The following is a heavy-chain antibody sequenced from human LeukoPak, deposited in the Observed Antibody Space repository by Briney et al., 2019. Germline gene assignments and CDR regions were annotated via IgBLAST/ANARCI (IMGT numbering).Heavy chain of an antibody. V-gene: IGHV1-2*02. Sequence: ASVTLSFTCSGYTFTAYYMHWGRQAPGQGKGRMGWINPNTGGTKYAQKFHGRVTMTRDTSISTAYMELNRLRSDDTAVYYCATAPLNGYTSGWYSFVYWGQGTLVTVSS. J-gene: IGHJ4*02. CDR3: ATAPLNGYTSGWYSFVY. CDR1: GYTFTAYY. CDR2: INPNTGGT. D-gene: IGHD6-19*01.